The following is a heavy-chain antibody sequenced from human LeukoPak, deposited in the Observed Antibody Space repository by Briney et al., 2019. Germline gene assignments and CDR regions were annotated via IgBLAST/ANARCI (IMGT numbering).Heavy chain of an antibody. J-gene: IGHJ5*02. CDR1: GFTFSSYW. CDR2: MKYDGSEK. V-gene: IGHV3-7*03. D-gene: IGHD3-10*01. CDR3: ARSSTRRLKDPYYYGSGSAAFDP. Sequence: GGSLRLSCAASGFTFSSYWMSWVRQAPGKGLEWVANMKYDGSEKYYVDSVKGRFTISRDNAKNPLYLQMNSLRAEDTAVYYCARSSTRRLKDPYYYGSGSAAFDPWGQGTLVTVSS.